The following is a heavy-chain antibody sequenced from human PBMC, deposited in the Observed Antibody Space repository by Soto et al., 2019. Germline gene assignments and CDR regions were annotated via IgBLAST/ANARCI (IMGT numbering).Heavy chain of an antibody. CDR1: GYTFSTYY. V-gene: IGHV1-2*04. Sequence: ASVKVSCKASGYTFSTYYMHWVRQAPGQGLEWMGWINPNSGGTNYAQKFQGWVTMTRDTSISTAYMELSSLRSEDTAVYYCARAVAVAADFDYWGQGTLVTVSS. CDR3: ARAVAVAADFDY. J-gene: IGHJ4*02. D-gene: IGHD6-19*01. CDR2: INPNSGGT.